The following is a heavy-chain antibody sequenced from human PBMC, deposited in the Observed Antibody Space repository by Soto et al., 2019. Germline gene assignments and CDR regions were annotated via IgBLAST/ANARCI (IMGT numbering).Heavy chain of an antibody. V-gene: IGHV4-4*07. J-gene: IGHJ4*02. CDR1: GGSISSYY. D-gene: IGHD2-15*01. CDR3: ARASVGPPGGGSWIMPLDF. CDR2: IYAGGST. Sequence: SETLSLTCTVSGGSISSYYWSWIRQPAGKGLEWIGRIYAGGSTNYNPSLKSRVTMSVDTSKNQFSLRLTSVTAADTAVYYCARASVGPPGGGSWIMPLDFWGPGTLVTVSS.